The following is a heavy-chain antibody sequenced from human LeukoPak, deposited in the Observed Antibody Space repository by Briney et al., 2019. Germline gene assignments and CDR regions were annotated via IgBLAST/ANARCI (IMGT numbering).Heavy chain of an antibody. CDR2: ISPNSGGT. CDR3: ARIYSTGWYDY. V-gene: IGHV1-2*02. Sequence: ASVKVSCKASGYTFTDYYIHWVRQAPGQGLEWMGWISPNSGGTLYAQKFQGRVTMTRDTSISTAYMELSRLRSDDTAVYYCARIYSTGWYDYWGQGTQVTVSS. J-gene: IGHJ4*02. CDR1: GYTFTDYY. D-gene: IGHD6-19*01.